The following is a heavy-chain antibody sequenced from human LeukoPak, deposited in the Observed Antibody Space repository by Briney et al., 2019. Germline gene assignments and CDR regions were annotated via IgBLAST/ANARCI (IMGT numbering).Heavy chain of an antibody. CDR2: ITWNRDNI. Sequence: PGRSLRLSCAASGFTFDDYAMHWVRHAPGKGLEWVSGITWNRDNIGYGDSVKGRFTISRDNSKNTLYLQMGSLRAEDMAVYYCARSRGYGSGSWGAFDIWGQGTMVTVSS. J-gene: IGHJ3*02. D-gene: IGHD3-10*01. CDR1: GFTFDDYA. V-gene: IGHV3-9*03. CDR3: ARSRGYGSGSWGAFDI.